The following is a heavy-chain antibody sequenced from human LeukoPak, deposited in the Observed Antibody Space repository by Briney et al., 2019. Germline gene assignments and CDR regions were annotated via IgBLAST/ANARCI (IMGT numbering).Heavy chain of an antibody. D-gene: IGHD3-22*01. CDR3: ARDFRGSGYYWGTDAFDI. CDR2: ISSSSSYI. V-gene: IGHV3-21*01. J-gene: IGHJ3*02. Sequence: PGGSLRLSCAASGFTFSSYSMNWVRQAPGKGLEWVSSISSSSSYIYYADSVKGRFTISRDNAKNSLYLQMNSLRAEDTAVYYCARDFRGSGYYWGTDAFDIWGQGTMVTVSS. CDR1: GFTFSSYS.